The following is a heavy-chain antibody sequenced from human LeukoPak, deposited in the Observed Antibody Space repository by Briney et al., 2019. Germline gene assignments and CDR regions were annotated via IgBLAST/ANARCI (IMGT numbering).Heavy chain of an antibody. CDR3: ARGRVPAALYYYYYGMDV. D-gene: IGHD2-2*01. CDR2: IKQDGSEK. J-gene: IGHJ6*04. V-gene: IGHV3-7*03. Sequence: PGGSLRLSCAASGFTFSSYRMSWVRQAPGKGLEWVANIKQDGSEKYYVDSVKGRFTISRDNAKNSLYLQMNSLRAEDTAVYYCARGRVPAALYYYYYGMDVWGKGTTVTVSS. CDR1: GFTFSSYR.